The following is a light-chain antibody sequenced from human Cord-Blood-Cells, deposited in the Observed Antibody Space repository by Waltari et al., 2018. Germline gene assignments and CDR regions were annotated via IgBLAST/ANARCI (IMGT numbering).Light chain of an antibody. CDR1: SSDVGGYNY. V-gene: IGLV2-11*01. J-gene: IGLJ3*02. CDR3: CSYAGSYTWV. CDR2: DVS. Sequence: QSALTQPRSVSGSPGPSVTISCTGTSSDVGGYNYFSWYQQHPGKAPKLMIYDVSKRPSAVPDRFSASKSGNAGSLTSSGLQAEDVADYYCCSYAGSYTWVFGGGTKLTVL.